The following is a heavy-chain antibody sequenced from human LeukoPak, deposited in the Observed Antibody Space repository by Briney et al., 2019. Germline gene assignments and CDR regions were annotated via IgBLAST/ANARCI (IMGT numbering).Heavy chain of an antibody. V-gene: IGHV3-23*01. Sequence: PGGSLRLSCEASGFTLSSYWMSWVRQSPGKGLEWVSAISGSGGGAYYANSVKGRFTISRDNSKNTLYLQMNSLRAEDTAVYYCAKDSIDVIAVYYFDYWGQGTLVTVSS. J-gene: IGHJ4*02. CDR1: GFTLSSYW. D-gene: IGHD2-21*01. CDR3: AKDSIDVIAVYYFDY. CDR2: ISGSGGGA.